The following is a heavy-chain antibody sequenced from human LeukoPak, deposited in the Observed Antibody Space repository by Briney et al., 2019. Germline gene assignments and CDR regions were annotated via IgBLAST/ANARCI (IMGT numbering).Heavy chain of an antibody. D-gene: IGHD3-9*01. Sequence: SETLSLTCTVSGGSISSSSYYWGWIRQPPGKGLEWIGEINHSGSTNYNPSLKSRVTISVDTSKNQFSLKLSSVTAADTAVYYCARQDYDILTGYYPFDYWGQGTLVTVSS. J-gene: IGHJ4*02. CDR1: GGSISSSSYY. CDR2: INHSGST. V-gene: IGHV4-39*07. CDR3: ARQDYDILTGYYPFDY.